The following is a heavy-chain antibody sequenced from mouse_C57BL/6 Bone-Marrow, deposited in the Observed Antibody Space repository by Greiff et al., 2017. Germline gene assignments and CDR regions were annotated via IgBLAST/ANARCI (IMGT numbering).Heavy chain of an antibody. CDR1: GFSLTSYG. CDR2: IWRGGST. V-gene: IGHV2-5*01. CDR3: AKGITTVPFAY. D-gene: IGHD1-1*01. J-gene: IGHJ3*01. Sequence: VQLQESGPGLVQPSQSLSITCTVSGFSLTSYGVHLFRQSPGTCLEWLGVIWRGGSTDYNAAFMSRLSITKDNSKSQVFFKMNSLQADDTAIYYCAKGITTVPFAYWGQGTLVTVSA.